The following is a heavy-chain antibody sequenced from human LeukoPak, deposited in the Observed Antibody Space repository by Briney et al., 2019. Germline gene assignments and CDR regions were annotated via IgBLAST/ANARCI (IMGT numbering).Heavy chain of an antibody. Sequence: PGGSLRLSCAASGFTFRTYAMNWVRQAPGKGLEWVSVITGDGKIIYYADSVKGRFSISRDNSRNTLYLQMNSLRAEDTATYYCTREGSSSNWFDPWGQGTLVTVSS. J-gene: IGHJ5*02. CDR1: GFTFRTYA. CDR2: ITGDGKII. D-gene: IGHD6-6*01. V-gene: IGHV3-23*01. CDR3: TREGSSSNWFDP.